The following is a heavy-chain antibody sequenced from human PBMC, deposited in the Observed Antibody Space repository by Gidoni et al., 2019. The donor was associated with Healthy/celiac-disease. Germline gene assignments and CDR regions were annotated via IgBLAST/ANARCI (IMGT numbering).Heavy chain of an antibody. V-gene: IGHV3-9*01. CDR1: GFTFDYYA. CDR2: ISWNSGSI. J-gene: IGHJ6*02. D-gene: IGHD3-3*01. CDR3: AKEARYYDSPRFFYYYGMDV. Sequence: EVQLVESGGGLVQPGRSLRLSCAASGFTFDYYAMPWVRQAPGKGLECVSGISWNSGSIGYADSVKGRFTISRDNAKNSLYLQMNSLRAEDTALYYCAKEARYYDSPRFFYYYGMDVWGQGTTVTVSS.